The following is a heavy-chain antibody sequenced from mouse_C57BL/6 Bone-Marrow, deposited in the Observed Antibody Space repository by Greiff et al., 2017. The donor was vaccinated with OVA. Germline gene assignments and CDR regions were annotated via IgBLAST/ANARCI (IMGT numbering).Heavy chain of an antibody. CDR1: GYTFTSTW. CDR3: ARIYYYGSSYWYFDV. CDR2: IYPGSGST. J-gene: IGHJ1*03. V-gene: IGHV1-55*01. D-gene: IGHD1-1*01. Sequence: QVQLKQPGAELVKPGASVKMSCKASGYTFTSTWLTWGKQRPGQGLGGIGDIYPGSGSTNYNEKFKSKATLTVDTSSSTAYMQLSSLTSEDSAVYYCARIYYYGSSYWYFDVWGTGTTVTVSS.